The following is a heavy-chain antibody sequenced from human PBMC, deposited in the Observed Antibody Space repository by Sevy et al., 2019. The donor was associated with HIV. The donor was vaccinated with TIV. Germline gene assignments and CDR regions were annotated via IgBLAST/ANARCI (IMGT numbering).Heavy chain of an antibody. J-gene: IGHJ4*02. CDR3: AGENAWGRGYS. CDR2: IYYNSHI. V-gene: IGHV4-59*08. D-gene: IGHD1-26*01. Sequence: SDTLSLTCTVSGGSITSLYWNWIRQPPGKGLEWIANIYYNSHINYNPSLKSRVTLSLHTSKNQFSLRLSSVTAADTAMYYCAGENAWGRGYSWGQGTLVTVSS. CDR1: GGSITSLY.